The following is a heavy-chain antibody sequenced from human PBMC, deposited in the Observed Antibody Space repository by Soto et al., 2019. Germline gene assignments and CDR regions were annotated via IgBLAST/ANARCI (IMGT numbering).Heavy chain of an antibody. CDR3: ARDYYGDYILDY. CDR1: GGTFSSYA. D-gene: IGHD4-17*01. Sequence: EASVKVSCKASGGTFSSYAISCVRRAPGQGLEWMGGIIPIFGTANYAQKFQGRVTITADESTSTAYMELNSLRGEDTAVYYCARDYYGDYILDYWGQGTLVTVSS. V-gene: IGHV1-69*13. J-gene: IGHJ4*02. CDR2: IIPIFGTA.